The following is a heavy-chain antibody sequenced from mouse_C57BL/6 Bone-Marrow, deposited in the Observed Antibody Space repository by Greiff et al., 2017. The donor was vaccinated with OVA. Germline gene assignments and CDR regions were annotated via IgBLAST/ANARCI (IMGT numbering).Heavy chain of an antibody. D-gene: IGHD1-1*01. V-gene: IGHV1-85*01. CDR1: GYTFTSYD. J-gene: IGHJ4*01. CDR2: IYPRDGST. Sequence: QVQLQQSGPELVKPGASVKLSCKASGYTFTSYDINWVKQRPGQGLEWIGWIYPRDGSTTYNEKFKGKATLTVDTSSSTAYMELHRLTSEDSAVYFCARPHYGSSPYYAMDYWGQGTSVTVSS. CDR3: ARPHYGSSPYYAMDY.